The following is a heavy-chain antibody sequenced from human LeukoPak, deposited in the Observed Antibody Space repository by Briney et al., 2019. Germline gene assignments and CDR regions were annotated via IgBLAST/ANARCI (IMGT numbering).Heavy chain of an antibody. V-gene: IGHV1-2*06. CDR2: IIPNNGGV. Sequence: ASVKVSCKASGYTFTGYYMHGVRQAPGQELEWMGRIIPNNGGVSYAQKFQGRVTMTRDTSISTVYMELSSLISDDTAIYYCARGPVGPANAFDIWGQGTMVTVSS. D-gene: IGHD1-26*01. CDR3: ARGPVGPANAFDI. J-gene: IGHJ3*02. CDR1: GYTFTGYY.